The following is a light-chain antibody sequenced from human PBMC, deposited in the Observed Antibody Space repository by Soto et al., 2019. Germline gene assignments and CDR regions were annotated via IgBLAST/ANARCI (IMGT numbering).Light chain of an antibody. CDR1: QGVSSN. CDR3: QQYHNFPSHIT. J-gene: IGKJ3*01. V-gene: IGKV3-15*01. Sequence: ELVVTQSPATPSVAPGERTTLSCRASQGVSSNLDRYQQKPGQAPRLLIYGASTRATGIPARFSGSGSGTGFTLTITSLQSEDFAVYYCQQYHNFPSHITFGPGTKVEIK. CDR2: GAS.